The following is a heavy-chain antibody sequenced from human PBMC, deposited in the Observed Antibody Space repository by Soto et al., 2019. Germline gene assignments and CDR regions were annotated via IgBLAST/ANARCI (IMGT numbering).Heavy chain of an antibody. Sequence: GGSLRLSCAASGFTFSSYWMSWVRQAPGKGLEWVANIKQDGSEKYYVDSVKGRFTISRDNAKNSLYLQMNSLRAEDTAVYYCARRGTYYDYIWGSYHLHDAFDIWGQGTMVTVSS. J-gene: IGHJ3*02. CDR2: IKQDGSEK. V-gene: IGHV3-7*01. CDR3: ARRGTYYDYIWGSYHLHDAFDI. D-gene: IGHD3-16*02. CDR1: GFTFSSYW.